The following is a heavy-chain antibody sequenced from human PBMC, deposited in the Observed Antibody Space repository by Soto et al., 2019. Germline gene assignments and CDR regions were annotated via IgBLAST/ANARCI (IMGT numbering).Heavy chain of an antibody. D-gene: IGHD6-13*01. CDR2: IWYDGSNK. J-gene: IGHJ4*02. Sequence: GGSLRLSCAASGFTFSSYGMHWVRQAPGKGLEWVAVIWYDGSNKYYADSVKGRFTISRDNSKNTLYLQMNSLRAEDTAVYYCAREADSHNSSWYYFDSWGQGTLVTVSS. CDR1: GFTFSSYG. V-gene: IGHV3-33*01. CDR3: AREADSHNSSWYYFDS.